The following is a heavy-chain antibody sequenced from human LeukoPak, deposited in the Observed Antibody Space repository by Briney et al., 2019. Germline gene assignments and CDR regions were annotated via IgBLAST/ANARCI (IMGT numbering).Heavy chain of an antibody. V-gene: IGHV4-59*12. CDR2: IYYSGST. Sequence: PSETLSLTCTVSGGSISSYYWSWIRQPPGKGLEWIGYIYYSGSTNYNPSLKSRVTMSVDTSKNQFSLKLSSVTAADTAVYYCARESRIPYYFDYWGQGTLVTVSS. J-gene: IGHJ4*02. CDR3: ARESRIPYYFDY. CDR1: GGSISSYY.